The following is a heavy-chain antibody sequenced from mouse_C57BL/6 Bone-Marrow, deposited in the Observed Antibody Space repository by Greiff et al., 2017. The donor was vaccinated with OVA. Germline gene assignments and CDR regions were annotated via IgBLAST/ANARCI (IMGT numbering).Heavy chain of an antibody. D-gene: IGHD2-3*01. CDR2: ITYDGSST. CDR1: GFTFSDYY. Sequence: DVKLVESEGGLVQPGSSLTLSCTASGFTFSDYYMAWVRQVPEKGLEWVATITYDGSSTYYLDSLKSRFIISRDNAKNILYLQISSLKSEDTATYYCARDDDYGMDYWGQGTSVTVSS. V-gene: IGHV5-16*01. CDR3: ARDDDYGMDY. J-gene: IGHJ4*01.